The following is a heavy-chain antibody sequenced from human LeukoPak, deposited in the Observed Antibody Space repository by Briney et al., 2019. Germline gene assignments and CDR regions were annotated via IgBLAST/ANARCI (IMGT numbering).Heavy chain of an antibody. V-gene: IGHV3-53*01. CDR3: ARVAGLAAAVEYFQH. CDR2: IYSGGST. D-gene: IGHD6-13*01. Sequence: PGGSLRLSCAASGFTVSSNYMSWVRQAPGKGLEWVSIIYSGGSTYYADSVKGRFTISRDNSKNTLYLQMNSLRAEDTAVYYCARVAGLAAAVEYFQHWGQGTLVTVSS. J-gene: IGHJ1*01. CDR1: GFTVSSNY.